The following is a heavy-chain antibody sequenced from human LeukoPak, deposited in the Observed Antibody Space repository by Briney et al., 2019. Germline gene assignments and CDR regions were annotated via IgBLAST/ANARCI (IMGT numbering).Heavy chain of an antibody. CDR2: INQDGSAR. J-gene: IGHJ4*02. Sequence: PGGSLRLSCTASGFKFNSKWMTWVRQALGKGLEWVANINQDGSARYHGDSVKGRFTISRDNVKNSLFLEMTSLRPEDTAVYYCADPPSDFWGQGTLVAVSS. V-gene: IGHV3-7*01. CDR3: ADPPSDF. CDR1: GFKFNSKW.